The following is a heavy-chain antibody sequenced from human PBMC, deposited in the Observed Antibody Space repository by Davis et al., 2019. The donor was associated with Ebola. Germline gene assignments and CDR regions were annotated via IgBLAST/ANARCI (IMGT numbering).Heavy chain of an antibody. CDR2: INSDGSCT. CDR3: ARYRSSNYYYMDV. D-gene: IGHD2-2*01. CDR1: GFTFSSYW. V-gene: IGHV3-74*01. Sequence: PGGSLRLSCAASGFTFSSYWMHWVRQAPGKGLVWVSRINSDGSCTSYADSVKGRFTISRDNAKNTLYLQMNSLRAEDTAVYYCARYRSSNYYYMDVWGKGTTVTVSS. J-gene: IGHJ6*03.